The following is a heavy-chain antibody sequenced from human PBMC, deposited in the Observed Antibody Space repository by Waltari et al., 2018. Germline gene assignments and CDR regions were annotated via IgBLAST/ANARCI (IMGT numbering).Heavy chain of an antibody. CDR1: GITVGNNY. CDR2: IYSSCST. CDR3: ARDPPGVAAAGPGRG. Sequence: EVQLVESGGGLVQPGGSLRLSCAASGITVGNNYMSWVRQAPGKGLELISLIYSSCSTYYADSVKGRFTISRDNSKNTLYLQMNSLRSEDTAVYFCARDPPGVAAAGPGRGWGQGTLVTVSS. J-gene: IGHJ4*02. D-gene: IGHD6-25*01. V-gene: IGHV3-66*02.